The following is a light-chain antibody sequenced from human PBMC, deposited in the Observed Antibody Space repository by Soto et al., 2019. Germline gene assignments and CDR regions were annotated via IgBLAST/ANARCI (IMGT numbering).Light chain of an antibody. Sequence: QSVLTQPRSVSGSPGQSITISCTGTSSDVGDNNHVSWYQHHPGKAPKLLIFDVSKRPSGVPDRFSGSKSGNTASLTISGLQAEDEADYSCCSHAGSYTFVFGTGTKVT. J-gene: IGLJ1*01. CDR1: SSDVGDNNH. V-gene: IGLV2-11*01. CDR3: CSHAGSYTFV. CDR2: DVS.